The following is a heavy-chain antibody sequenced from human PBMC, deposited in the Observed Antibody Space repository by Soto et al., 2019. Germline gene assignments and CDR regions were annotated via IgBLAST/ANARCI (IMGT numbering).Heavy chain of an antibody. CDR1: GYTFTSYG. Sequence: ASVKVSCKSSGYTFTSYGISCVRQAPGQGLEWMGWISAYNGNTNYAQKLQGRVTMTTDTSTSTAYMELRSLRSDDTAVYYCARSYSSGWYWFDPWGQGTLVTVSS. V-gene: IGHV1-18*01. CDR2: ISAYNGNT. D-gene: IGHD6-19*01. CDR3: ARSYSSGWYWFDP. J-gene: IGHJ5*02.